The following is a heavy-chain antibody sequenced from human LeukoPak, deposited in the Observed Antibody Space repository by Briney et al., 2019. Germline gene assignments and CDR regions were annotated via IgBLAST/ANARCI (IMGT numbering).Heavy chain of an antibody. CDR1: GFTFSSYG. J-gene: IGHJ4*02. Sequence: PGGSLRLSCAASGFTFSSYGMHWVRQAPGKGLEWVAVISYDVGKKYYADSVKGRFTISRDNSKNTLYLQMNSLRAEDTAVYYCARSTIQLELRFDYWGQGTLVTVSS. V-gene: IGHV3-30*03. CDR2: ISYDVGKK. CDR3: ARSTIQLELRFDY. D-gene: IGHD5-18*01.